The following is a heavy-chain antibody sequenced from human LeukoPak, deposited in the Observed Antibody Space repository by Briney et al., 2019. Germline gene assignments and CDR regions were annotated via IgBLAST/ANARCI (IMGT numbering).Heavy chain of an antibody. D-gene: IGHD3-22*01. V-gene: IGHV3-7*01. CDR3: ARALYYYDSSGMDWFDP. Sequence: GGSLRLSCAASGFTFSSYWMSWVRQAPGKGLEWVANIKQDGSEKYYVDSVKGRFTISRDNAKNSLYLRMNSLRAEDTAVYYCARALYYYDSSGMDWFDPWGQGTLVTVSS. CDR1: GFTFSSYW. CDR2: IKQDGSEK. J-gene: IGHJ5*02.